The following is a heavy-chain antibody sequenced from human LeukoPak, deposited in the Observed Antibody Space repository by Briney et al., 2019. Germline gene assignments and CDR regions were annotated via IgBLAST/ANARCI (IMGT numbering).Heavy chain of an antibody. Sequence: PGGSLRLSCAASGFTFSSYAMSWVRQAPGKGLEWGSAISGSGGSTYYADSVKGRFTISRDNSKHTLHLQMNSLRDEDTAVYYCAKGRQLVDYWGQGTLVTVSS. CDR2: ISGSGGST. V-gene: IGHV3-23*01. CDR1: GFTFSSYA. CDR3: AKGRQLVDY. J-gene: IGHJ4*02. D-gene: IGHD6-6*01.